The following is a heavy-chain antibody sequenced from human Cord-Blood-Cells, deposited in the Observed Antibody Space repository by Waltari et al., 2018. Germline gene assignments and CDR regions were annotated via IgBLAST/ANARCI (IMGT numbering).Heavy chain of an antibody. CDR1: GYTFTSYD. V-gene: IGHV1-8*03. J-gene: IGHJ4*02. CDR3: ARAGDPPLYYFDY. D-gene: IGHD7-27*01. Sequence: QVQLVQSGAEVKKPGASVKVSCKASGYTFTSYDINWVRQATGQGLEWSEGMNPDRGNTGYAQKFQGRVTITRNTSISTAYMELSSLRSEDTAVYYCARAGDPPLYYFDYRGQGTLVTVSS. CDR2: MNPDRGNT.